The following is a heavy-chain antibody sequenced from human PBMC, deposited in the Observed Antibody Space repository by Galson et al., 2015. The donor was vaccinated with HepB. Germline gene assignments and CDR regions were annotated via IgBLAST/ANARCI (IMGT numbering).Heavy chain of an antibody. CDR1: GYTFTSYG. J-gene: IGHJ6*02. D-gene: IGHD3-3*01. Sequence: SVKVSCKASGYTFTSYGISWVRQAPGQGLEWMGWISAYNGNTHYAQKLQGRVTMTTDTSTSTAYMELRSLRSDDTAVYYCAREPHYDFWSGYDYGMDVWGQGATVTVSS. V-gene: IGHV1-18*01. CDR2: ISAYNGNT. CDR3: AREPHYDFWSGYDYGMDV.